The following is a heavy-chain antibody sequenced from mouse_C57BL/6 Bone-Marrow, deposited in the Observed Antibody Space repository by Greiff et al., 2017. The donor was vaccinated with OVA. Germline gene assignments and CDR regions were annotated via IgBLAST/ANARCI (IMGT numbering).Heavy chain of an antibody. Sequence: QVQLQQSGAELMKPGASVKLSCKATGYTFTGYWIAWVKQRPGHGLEWIGEILPGSGSTNYHEKFKGKATFTSDPSSNTAYMQHISMTTEDSAIYYCAPFYDGYYYAMDYWGQGTSVTVSS. J-gene: IGHJ4*01. D-gene: IGHD2-3*01. V-gene: IGHV1-9*01. CDR2: ILPGSGST. CDR3: APFYDGYYYAMDY. CDR1: GYTFTGYW.